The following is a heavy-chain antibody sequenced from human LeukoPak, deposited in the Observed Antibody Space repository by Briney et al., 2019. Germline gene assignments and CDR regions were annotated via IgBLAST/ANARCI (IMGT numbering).Heavy chain of an antibody. Sequence: GASVKVSCKASGYTFTSYGISWVRQAPGQGLEWMGWISAYNGNTNYAQKLQGRVTMTRDTSTSTVYLELSRLRSEDTAVYFCARDGVSSSYYYYYMDVWGKGTTVTVSS. CDR1: GYTFTSYG. CDR2: ISAYNGNT. CDR3: ARDGVSSSYYYYYMDV. J-gene: IGHJ6*03. D-gene: IGHD6-13*01. V-gene: IGHV1-18*01.